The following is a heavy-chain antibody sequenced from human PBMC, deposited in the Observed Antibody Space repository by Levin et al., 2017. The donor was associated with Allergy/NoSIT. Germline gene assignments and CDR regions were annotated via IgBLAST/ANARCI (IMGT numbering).Heavy chain of an antibody. CDR3: AKGAYDILTPFDY. V-gene: IGHV3-23*01. CDR2: ISGSGGST. J-gene: IGHJ4*02. D-gene: IGHD3-9*01. Sequence: LSLPCAASGFTFRSSAMSWVRQAPGKGLEWVSAISGSGGSTYYADSVKGRFTISRDNSKNTLYLQMNSLRAEDTAVYYCAKGAYDILTPFDYWGQGTLVTVSS. CDR1: GFTFRSSA.